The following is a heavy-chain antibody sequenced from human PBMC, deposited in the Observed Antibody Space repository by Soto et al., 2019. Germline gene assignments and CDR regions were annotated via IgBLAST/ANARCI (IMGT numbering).Heavy chain of an antibody. J-gene: IGHJ4*02. CDR3: AKSILPALTVGTRGFDY. D-gene: IGHD1-26*01. CDR2: ISGSGSST. V-gene: IGHV3-23*01. CDR1: GFTFNNYA. Sequence: GGSLRLSCAASGFTFNNYAMSWVRQAPGKGLEWVSAISGSGSSTNYADSVKGRFTISRDNFKSALYLQMSSLRAEDTAVYYCAKSILPALTVGTRGFDYWGQGALVTVSS.